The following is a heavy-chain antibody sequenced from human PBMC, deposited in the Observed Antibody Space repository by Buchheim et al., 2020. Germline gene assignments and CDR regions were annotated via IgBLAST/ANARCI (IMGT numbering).Heavy chain of an antibody. CDR1: GFTFSSYG. D-gene: IGHD4-17*01. CDR3: AKDRSMHGDYLLDY. CDR2: ISYDGSNK. V-gene: IGHV3-30*18. Sequence: QVQLVESGGGVVQPGRSLRLSCAASGFTFSSYGMHWVRQAPGKGLEWVAVISYDGSNKYYADSVKGRFTISRDNSKNTLYLQMNSLGAEDTAVYYCAKDRSMHGDYLLDYWGQGTL. J-gene: IGHJ4*02.